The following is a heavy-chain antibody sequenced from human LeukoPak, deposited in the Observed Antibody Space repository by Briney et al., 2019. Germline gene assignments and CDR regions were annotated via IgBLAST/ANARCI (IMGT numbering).Heavy chain of an antibody. CDR2: IYYSGST. J-gene: IGHJ4*02. CDR1: GGSISSGGYY. CDR3: ARRPTGIDY. V-gene: IGHV4-31*03. Sequence: SETLSLTCTVSGGSISSGGYYWSWIRQHPGKGLEWIGSIYYSGSTNYNPSLQGRVTISLDTSNNQFSLKLSSVTAADTAVYYCARRPTGIDYWGQGTLVTVSS. D-gene: IGHD4-17*01.